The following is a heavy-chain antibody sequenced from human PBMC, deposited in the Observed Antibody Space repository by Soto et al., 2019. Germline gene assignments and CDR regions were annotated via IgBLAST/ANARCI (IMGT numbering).Heavy chain of an antibody. CDR1: GGSVSSGSYY. J-gene: IGHJ6*02. CDR3: ARVHHREGYDSYGIDV. CDR2: IYYSGST. Sequence: PSETLSLTCTVSGGSVSSGSYYWSWIRQPPGKGLEWIGYIYYSGSTNYNPSLKSRVTISVDTSKNQFSLKLSSVTAADTALYYCARVHHREGYDSYGIDVWGQGTTVTVSS. V-gene: IGHV4-61*01.